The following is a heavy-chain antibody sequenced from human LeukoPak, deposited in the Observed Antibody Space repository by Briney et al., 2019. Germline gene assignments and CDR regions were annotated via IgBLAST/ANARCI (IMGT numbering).Heavy chain of an antibody. V-gene: IGHV3-9*03. CDR1: GFTFDDYA. CDR2: ISWNSGSI. J-gene: IGHJ6*03. Sequence: GGSLRLSCAASGFTFDDYAMHWVRQAPGKGLEWVSGISWNSGSIDYADSVKGRFTISRDNAKNSLYLQMNSLRAEDMALYYCARTNRQRGDSSGYYYYYYYMDVWGKGTTVTVSS. CDR3: ARTNRQRGDSSGYYYYYYYMDV. D-gene: IGHD3-22*01.